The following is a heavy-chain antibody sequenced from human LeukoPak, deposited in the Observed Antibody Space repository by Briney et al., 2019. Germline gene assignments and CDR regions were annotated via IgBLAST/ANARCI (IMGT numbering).Heavy chain of an antibody. D-gene: IGHD1-26*01. V-gene: IGHV1-69*04. CDR1: GGTFSSYA. J-gene: IGHJ4*02. CDR2: IIPILGIA. Sequence: GASVKVSCKASGGTFSSYAISWVRQAPGQGLEWMGRIIPILGIANYAQKFRGRVTITADKSTSTAYIELSSLRSEDTSVYYCARSGGSYGLFDYWGQGTLVTVSS. CDR3: ARSGGSYGLFDY.